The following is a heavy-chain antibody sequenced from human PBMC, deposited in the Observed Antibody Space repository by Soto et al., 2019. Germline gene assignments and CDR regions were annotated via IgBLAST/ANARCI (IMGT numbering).Heavy chain of an antibody. CDR3: ARDRACSGGSCYSLSYYYYGMDA. CDR1: GDSVSSNSAA. D-gene: IGHD2-15*01. Sequence: SQTLSLTCAISGDSVSSNSAAWNWIRQSPSRGLEWLGRTYYRSKWYNDYAVSVKSRITINPDTSKNQFSLQLNSVTPEDTAVYYCARDRACSGGSCYSLSYYYYGMDAWGQGTTVTVSS. J-gene: IGHJ6*02. V-gene: IGHV6-1*01. CDR2: TYYRSKWYN.